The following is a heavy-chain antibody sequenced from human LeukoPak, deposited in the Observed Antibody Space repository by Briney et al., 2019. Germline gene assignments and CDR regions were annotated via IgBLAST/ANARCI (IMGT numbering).Heavy chain of an antibody. D-gene: IGHD4-17*01. Sequence: ASVKVSCKASGYTFTYRYLHWVRQAPGQALEWMGWITPFNGNTNYAQKFQDRVTITRDRSMSTAYMELSSLRSEDTAMYYCAINPNYGDPYYFDYWGQGTLVTVSS. V-gene: IGHV1-45*02. J-gene: IGHJ4*02. CDR1: GYTFTYRY. CDR2: ITPFNGNT. CDR3: AINPNYGDPYYFDY.